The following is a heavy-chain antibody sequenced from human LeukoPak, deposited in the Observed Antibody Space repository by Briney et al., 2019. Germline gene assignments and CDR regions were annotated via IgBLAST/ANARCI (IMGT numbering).Heavy chain of an antibody. J-gene: IGHJ6*02. CDR1: GGSFSGYY. D-gene: IGHD6-25*01. V-gene: IGHV4-34*01. CDR2: INHSGST. CDR3: ARTKPAIPYYYYGMDV. Sequence: PSETLSLTCAVYGGSFSGYYWSWIRQPPGKGLEWIGEINHSGSTNYNPSLKSRVTISVDTSKNQFSLKLSSVTAADTAVYYCARTKPAIPYYYYGMDVWGQGTTVTVSS.